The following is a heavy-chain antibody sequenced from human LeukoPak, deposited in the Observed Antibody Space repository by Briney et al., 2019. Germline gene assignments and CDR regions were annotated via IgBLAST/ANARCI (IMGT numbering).Heavy chain of an antibody. CDR1: GGSISNSY. CDR3: ARGQYDSGGYHYGIRAFYFDY. V-gene: IGHV4-4*07. Sequence: SETLSLTCTVSGGSISNSYWSWIRQPAGKGLEWIGRMHPTGAANYNPSLTSRVTISVDTSMIQFSLKMRSVTAADTAVYYCARGQYDSGGYHYGIRAFYFDYWGQGTLVTVSS. D-gene: IGHD3-22*01. CDR2: MHPTGAA. J-gene: IGHJ4*02.